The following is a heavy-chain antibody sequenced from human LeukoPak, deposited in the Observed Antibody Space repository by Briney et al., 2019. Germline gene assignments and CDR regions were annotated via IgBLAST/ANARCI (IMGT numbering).Heavy chain of an antibody. Sequence: SETLSLTCTVSGGSISSYYWSWIRQPPGKGLEWIGYIYYSGSTNCNPSLKSRVTISVDTSKNQFSLKLSSVTAADTAVYYCARGSYDSSGYYGFDYWGQGTLVTVSS. CDR1: GGSISSYY. J-gene: IGHJ4*02. CDR2: IYYSGST. CDR3: ARGSYDSSGYYGFDY. V-gene: IGHV4-59*01. D-gene: IGHD3-22*01.